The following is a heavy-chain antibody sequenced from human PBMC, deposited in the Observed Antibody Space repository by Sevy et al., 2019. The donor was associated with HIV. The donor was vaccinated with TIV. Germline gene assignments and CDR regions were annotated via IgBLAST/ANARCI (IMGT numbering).Heavy chain of an antibody. Sequence: ASVKVSCKASGGTFSSYDINWVRQAPGQGLEWMGQIIPIFGTVSYAQKFQGRVTITADEYTSTAYMDLSSLRSEDTAVYYCARGGGAVDHGMDVWGQGTTVTVSS. D-gene: IGHD2-21*01. CDR1: GGTFSSYD. V-gene: IGHV1-69*13. CDR3: ARGGGAVDHGMDV. J-gene: IGHJ6*02. CDR2: IIPIFGTV.